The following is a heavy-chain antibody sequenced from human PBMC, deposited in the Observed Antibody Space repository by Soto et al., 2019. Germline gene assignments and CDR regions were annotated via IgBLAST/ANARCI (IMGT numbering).Heavy chain of an antibody. CDR2: IYYSGST. Sequence: SETLSLTCTVSGGSISSYYWSWFLQPPGKGLEWIGYIYYSGSTNYNPSLKSRVTISVDTSKNQFSLKLSSVTAADTAVYYCARDFPPVYHAPECSGGSCYPSYYMDLWGKGTTVT. J-gene: IGHJ6*03. CDR3: ARDFPPVYHAPECSGGSCYPSYYMDL. D-gene: IGHD2-15*01. V-gene: IGHV4-59*01. CDR1: GGSISSYY.